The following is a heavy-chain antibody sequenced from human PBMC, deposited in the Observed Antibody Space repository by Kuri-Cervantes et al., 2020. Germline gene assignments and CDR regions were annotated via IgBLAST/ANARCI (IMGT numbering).Heavy chain of an antibody. CDR2: IYYSGST. CDR3: VRGEQLHYFDY. Sequence: GSLRLSCTVSGGSVSSGSYYWSWIRQPPGKGLEWIGYIYYSGSTNYNPSLKSRVTISVDTSKNQFSLKLRSVTAADTAVYYCVRGEQLHYFDYWGQGTLVTVSS. V-gene: IGHV4-61*01. D-gene: IGHD6-13*01. J-gene: IGHJ4*02. CDR1: GGSVSSGSYY.